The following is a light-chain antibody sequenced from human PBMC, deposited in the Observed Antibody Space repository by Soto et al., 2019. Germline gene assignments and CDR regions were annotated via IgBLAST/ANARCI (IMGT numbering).Light chain of an antibody. V-gene: IGLV2-8*01. CDR2: EVT. Sequence: QSALTQPPSASGSPGQSVTISCTGTSSDVGAYNYVSWYQQHPGKAPKLIIYEVTRWPSGVPDRFSGSKSGNTASLTVSGLQAEDEADYYCNSYAGAGSNKWVFGGGTKLTVL. CDR1: SSDVGAYNY. CDR3: NSYAGAGSNKWV. J-gene: IGLJ3*02.